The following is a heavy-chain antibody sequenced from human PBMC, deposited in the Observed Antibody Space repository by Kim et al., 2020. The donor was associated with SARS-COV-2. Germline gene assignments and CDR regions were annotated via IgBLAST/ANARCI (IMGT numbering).Heavy chain of an antibody. V-gene: IGHV3-21*01. D-gene: IGHD6-13*01. Sequence: DADSVKGPIPIYRDNAKNSMYLQMSSRRAEDTAVYYCARDISYSSSWDYWGQGTLVTVSS. CDR3: ARDISYSSSWDY. J-gene: IGHJ4*02.